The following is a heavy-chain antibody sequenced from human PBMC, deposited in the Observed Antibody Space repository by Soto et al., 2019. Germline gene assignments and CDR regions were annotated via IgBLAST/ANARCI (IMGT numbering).Heavy chain of an antibody. CDR3: ARKRYSYGYYFDY. V-gene: IGHV4-34*01. D-gene: IGHD5-18*01. CDR2: INHSGST. Sequence: QVQLQQWGAGLLKPSETLSLTCAVYGGSFSGYYWSWIRQPPGKGLEWIGEINHSGSTNYNPSLKSRVTISVDTSKNQFSLKLSSVTAADTAVYYCARKRYSYGYYFDYWGQGTLVTVSS. J-gene: IGHJ4*02. CDR1: GGSFSGYY.